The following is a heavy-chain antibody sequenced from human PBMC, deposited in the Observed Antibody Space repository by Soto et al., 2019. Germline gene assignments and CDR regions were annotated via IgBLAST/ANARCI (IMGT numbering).Heavy chain of an antibody. J-gene: IGHJ4*02. CDR3: ARDLGGWYSSSSIDY. CDR2: IWYDGSNK. Sequence: QVQLVESGGGVVQPGRSLRLSCAASGFTFSSYGMHWVRQAPGKGLEWVAVIWYDGSNKYYADSVKGRFTISRDNSKNTLYLQMTSLRAEDTAVYYCARDLGGWYSSSSIDYWGQGTLVTVSS. CDR1: GFTFSSYG. V-gene: IGHV3-33*01. D-gene: IGHD6-6*01.